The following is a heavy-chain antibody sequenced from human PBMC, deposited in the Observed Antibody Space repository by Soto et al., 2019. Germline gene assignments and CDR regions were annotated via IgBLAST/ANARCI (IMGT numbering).Heavy chain of an antibody. Sequence: EVQLVESGGGLVQPGGSLKLSCAASGFTFSGSAMHWVRQASGKGLEWVGRIRSKANSYATAYAASVKGRFTITRDDSKNTAYKQMNSLKTEDTAVYYCTSQNTQCSGWYPVDYWGQGTLVTVSP. CDR2: IRSKANSYAT. V-gene: IGHV3-73*01. CDR1: GFTFSGSA. J-gene: IGHJ4*02. CDR3: TSQNTQCSGWYPVDY. D-gene: IGHD6-19*01.